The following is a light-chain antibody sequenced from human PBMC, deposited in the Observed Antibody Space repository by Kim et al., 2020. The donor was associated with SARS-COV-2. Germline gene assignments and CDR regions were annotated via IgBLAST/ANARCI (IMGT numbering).Light chain of an antibody. CDR3: HQTFSTPIT. Sequence: DVQMTQSPSSLSASVGDRVTITCRATHKISTYVNWYQQKPTKAPKLLIYAASTLQTGVPSRFSGSASGTDFTLTISSLQPEDVATYYCHQTFSTPITFDQGTRLEIK. CDR1: HKISTY. V-gene: IGKV1-39*01. J-gene: IGKJ5*01. CDR2: AAS.